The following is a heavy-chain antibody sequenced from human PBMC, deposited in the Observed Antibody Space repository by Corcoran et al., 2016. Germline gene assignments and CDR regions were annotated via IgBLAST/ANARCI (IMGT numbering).Heavy chain of an antibody. J-gene: IGHJ4*02. CDR1: GFTFRSYS. V-gene: IGHV3-21*01. CDR3: ARAAFGDYLGDY. CDR2: ISSSSSYI. D-gene: IGHD4-17*01. Sequence: EVQLVETGGGLVKPGGSLRLSCAASGFTFRSYSMNWVRQAPGKGLEWVSSISSSSSYIYYADSVKGRSTISRDNAKNSLYLQMNSLRAEDTAVYYCARAAFGDYLGDYWGQATLVTVSS.